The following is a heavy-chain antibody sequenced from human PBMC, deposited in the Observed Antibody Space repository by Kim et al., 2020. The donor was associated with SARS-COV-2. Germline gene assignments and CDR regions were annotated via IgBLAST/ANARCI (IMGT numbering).Heavy chain of an antibody. CDR2: INHSGST. Sequence: SETLSLTCAVYGGSFSGYYWSWIRQPPGKGLEWIGEINHSGSTNYNPSLKSRVTISVDTSKNQFSLKLSSVTAADTAVYYCARRSRYGSAPFDYWGQGTL. D-gene: IGHD3-10*01. CDR1: GGSFSGYY. J-gene: IGHJ4*02. V-gene: IGHV4-34*01. CDR3: ARRSRYGSAPFDY.